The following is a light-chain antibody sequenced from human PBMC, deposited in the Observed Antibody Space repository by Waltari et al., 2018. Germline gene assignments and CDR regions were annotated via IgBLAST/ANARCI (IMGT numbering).Light chain of an antibody. J-gene: IGKJ2*01. CDR2: WAS. CDR1: QSVLFNFNNKNY. V-gene: IGKV4-1*01. CDR3: QQYYSLPYT. Sequence: DIVMTQSPESLAVSLGERATINCKSSQSVLFNFNNKNYLGWYQHKPGRPPKPLIYWASTRESGVPDRFSGSGSGTDFNLTISSLQAEDVAVYYCQQYYSLPYTFGPGTRLEIK.